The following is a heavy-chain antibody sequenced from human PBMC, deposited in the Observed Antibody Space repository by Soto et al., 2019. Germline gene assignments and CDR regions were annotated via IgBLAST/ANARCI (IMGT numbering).Heavy chain of an antibody. CDR1: GGSISSGGYY. CDR2: IYYSGST. CDR3: AREVKHYYDSSGYSWFDP. Sequence: SQTLSLTCTVSGGSISSGGYYWSWIRQHPGKGLEWIGYIYYSGSTYYNPSLKSRVTISVDTSKNQFSLKLSSVTAADTAVYYCAREVKHYYDSSGYSWFDPWGQGTLVTVSS. D-gene: IGHD3-22*01. J-gene: IGHJ5*02. V-gene: IGHV4-31*03.